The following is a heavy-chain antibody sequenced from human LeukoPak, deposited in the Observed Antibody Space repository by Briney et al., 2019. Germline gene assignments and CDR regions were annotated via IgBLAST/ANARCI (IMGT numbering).Heavy chain of an antibody. Sequence: PGGSLRLSCAASGFTFSNYWMHWVRQAPGKGLVWVSRINSDGSRTTYADSVKGRFTISRDNAKNTLYLQMNSLRAEDTAVYYCARGSAGYWGYWGQGTLVTVSS. CDR1: GFTFSNYW. CDR3: ARGSAGYWGY. J-gene: IGHJ4*02. D-gene: IGHD7-27*01. CDR2: INSDGSRT. V-gene: IGHV3-74*01.